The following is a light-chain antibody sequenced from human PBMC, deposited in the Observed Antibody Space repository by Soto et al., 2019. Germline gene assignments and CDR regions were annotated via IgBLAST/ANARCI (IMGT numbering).Light chain of an antibody. Sequence: DIQMTQSPSTLSASVGDRVTITCRASQSISSWLAWYQQKPGKAPKLLIYKASSLESGVPSRFSGRGSGTEFTLTISRLQPDDFANYSCQQYNSSPLTFGGGTKVEIK. CDR3: QQYNSSPLT. J-gene: IGKJ4*01. CDR2: KAS. CDR1: QSISSW. V-gene: IGKV1-5*03.